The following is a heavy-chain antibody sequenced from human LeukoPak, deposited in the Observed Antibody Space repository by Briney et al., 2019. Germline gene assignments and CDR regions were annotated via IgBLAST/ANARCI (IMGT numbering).Heavy chain of an antibody. D-gene: IGHD3-9*01. CDR1: GYSINSGYY. Sequence: MTSETLSLTCTVSGYSINSGYYWTWIRQIPGKGLEWIGYIYYTGTTNYNPLFESRATISVDTSKNQFSLKLTSVTAADTVVYFCARGEDFERYYLAYWGQGTLVTVSS. V-gene: IGHV4-61*01. CDR3: ARGEDFERYYLAY. CDR2: IYYTGTT. J-gene: IGHJ4*02.